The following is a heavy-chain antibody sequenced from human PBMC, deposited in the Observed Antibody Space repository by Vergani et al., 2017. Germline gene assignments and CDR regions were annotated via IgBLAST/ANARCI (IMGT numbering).Heavy chain of an antibody. Sequence: QMQLQESGPGLVKASETLSLPCTVSGDSIISRSYYWGWIRQPPVKGLEWIGSIYNSGNGDSSSSLKSRVTISADTSKNQFSLRLTSVTAADTAVYYCASGKYYSDSTSHFRGRYFDVWGRGTLVTVPS. CDR3: ASGKYYSDSTSHFRGRYFDV. D-gene: IGHD3-16*01. CDR2: IYNSGNG. CDR1: GDSIISRSYY. J-gene: IGHJ2*01. V-gene: IGHV4-39*01.